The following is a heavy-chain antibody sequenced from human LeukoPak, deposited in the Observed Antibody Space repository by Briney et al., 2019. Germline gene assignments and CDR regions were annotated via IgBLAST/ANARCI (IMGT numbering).Heavy chain of an antibody. Sequence: GGSLRLSCAASGFTFSSCAMHWVCQAPGKGLEWVAVISYDGSNKYYADSVKGRFTISRDNSKNTLYLQMNSLRAEDTAVYYCARDGVGATHNYFDYWGQGTLVTVSS. D-gene: IGHD1-26*01. CDR3: ARDGVGATHNYFDY. CDR2: ISYDGSNK. CDR1: GFTFSSCA. J-gene: IGHJ4*02. V-gene: IGHV3-30-3*01.